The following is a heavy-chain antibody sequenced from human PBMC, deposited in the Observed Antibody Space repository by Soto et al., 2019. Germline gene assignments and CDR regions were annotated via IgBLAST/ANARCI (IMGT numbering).Heavy chain of an antibody. V-gene: IGHV1-69*13. Sequence: SVKVSCKTSGGTFNTYTFSWVRQAPGHGLEWMGSIIPIFGTTHYAQSFQGRLSITADQSSTTTYMELRSLTSHDTALYYCARIPRYSFPTSDPLDNWRQGTLVTVSS. CDR3: ARIPRYSFPTSDPLDN. J-gene: IGHJ1*01. CDR1: GGTFNTYT. D-gene: IGHD1-26*01. CDR2: IIPIFGTT.